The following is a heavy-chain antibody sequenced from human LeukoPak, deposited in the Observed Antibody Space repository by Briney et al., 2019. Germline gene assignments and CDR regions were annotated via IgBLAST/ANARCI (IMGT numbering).Heavy chain of an antibody. D-gene: IGHD3/OR15-3a*01. CDR3: ARSHSVWTSFDY. Sequence: SETLSLTCTVSGVSISSYYWSWIRQPPGKGLEWIGYIYYSGSTNYNPSLKSRVTISVDTSKNQFSLKVSSVTAADTAVYYCARSHSVWTSFDYWGQGTLVTVSS. J-gene: IGHJ4*02. CDR1: GVSISSYY. V-gene: IGHV4-59*01. CDR2: IYYSGST.